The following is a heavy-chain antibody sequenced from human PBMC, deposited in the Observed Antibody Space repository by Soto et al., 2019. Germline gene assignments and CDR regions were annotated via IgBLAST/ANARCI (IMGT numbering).Heavy chain of an antibody. CDR1: GFTFSSYA. J-gene: IGHJ6*03. CDR2: ISGSGGST. CDR3: AKGPGGHYYYYYMDV. Sequence: PGGSLRLSCAASGFTFSSYAMSWVRQAPGKGLEWVSAISGSGGSTYYADSVKGRFTISRDNSKNTLYLQMNSLRAEDTALYYCAKGPGGHYYYYYMDVWGKGTTVTVSS. D-gene: IGHD3-16*01. V-gene: IGHV3-23*01.